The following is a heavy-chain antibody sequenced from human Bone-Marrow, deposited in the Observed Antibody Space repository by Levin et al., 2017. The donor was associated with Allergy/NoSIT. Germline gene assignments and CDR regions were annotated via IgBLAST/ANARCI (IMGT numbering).Heavy chain of an antibody. CDR2: IYSVGTT. D-gene: IGHD6-13*01. CDR1: GFTVSNNY. V-gene: IGHV3-53*01. J-gene: IGHJ4*02. Sequence: ETLSLTCAASGFTVSNNYKSWVRQPPGKGLEWVSLIYSVGTTHYADSVRGRFTISRDHSENTLYLQMNNLRAEDTAVYYCARNPGSTNWSWGQGTLVTVSS. CDR3: ARNPGSTNWS.